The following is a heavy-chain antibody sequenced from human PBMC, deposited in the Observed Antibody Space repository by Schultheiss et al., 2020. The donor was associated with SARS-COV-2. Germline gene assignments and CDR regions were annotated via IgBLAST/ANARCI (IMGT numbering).Heavy chain of an antibody. CDR1: GFTFSSYW. Sequence: GESLKISCAASGFTFSSYWMHWVRQAPGKGLVWVSGISGSGGDTYYPYSVKGRFTISRDNFKNTLYLQMNNLRAEDTAIYYCARGQWGGEQMATTILDYWGQGTLVTVSS. V-gene: IGHV3-23*01. J-gene: IGHJ4*02. CDR3: ARGQWGGEQMATTILDY. CDR2: ISGSGGDT. D-gene: IGHD5-24*01.